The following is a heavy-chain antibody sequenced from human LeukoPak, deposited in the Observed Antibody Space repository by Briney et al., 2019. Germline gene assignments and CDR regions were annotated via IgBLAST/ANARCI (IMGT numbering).Heavy chain of an antibody. D-gene: IGHD3-9*01. J-gene: IGHJ5*02. CDR1: GDSVSNNSAS. Sequence: SQTLSLTCVISGDSVSNNSASWNWIRQSPSRGLEWLGRTYYRSRWYKDYAVSVKSRVTINPDTSKNQFSLQLNSVTPEDTAVYYCARWLTTWGQGTLVTVSS. CDR3: ARWLTT. CDR2: TYYRSRWYK. V-gene: IGHV6-1*01.